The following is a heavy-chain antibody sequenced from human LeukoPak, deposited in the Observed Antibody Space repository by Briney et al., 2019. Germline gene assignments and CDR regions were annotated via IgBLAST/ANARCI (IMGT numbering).Heavy chain of an antibody. Sequence: GGSLRLSCAASGFIFTSYSMNWVRQAPGKGLEWVSSISVNSDYIYYADSMKGRFTVSRDNAKNSLYLQMNGLRAEDTAVYYCARVHCSGGGCYQRNDGLEIWGQGTMVTVSS. V-gene: IGHV3-21*01. CDR1: GFIFTSYS. CDR2: ISVNSDYI. CDR3: ARVHCSGGGCYQRNDGLEI. J-gene: IGHJ3*02. D-gene: IGHD2-15*01.